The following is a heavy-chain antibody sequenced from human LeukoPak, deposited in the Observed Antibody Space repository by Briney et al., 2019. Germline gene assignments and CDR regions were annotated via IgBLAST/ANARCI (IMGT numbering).Heavy chain of an antibody. D-gene: IGHD6-13*01. Sequence: AEPLQISCKGSGSRFSNYWFSSVRQMPGKGLEWMGITYTGDSDTTYSASFQGQATMSADKSISTAYLQWSSLKASDTAMYYGARRWGDSSSSFDYWGQGSLVTVSS. CDR3: ARRWGDSSSSFDY. CDR2: TYTGDSDT. J-gene: IGHJ4*02. CDR1: GSRFSNYW. V-gene: IGHV5-51*01.